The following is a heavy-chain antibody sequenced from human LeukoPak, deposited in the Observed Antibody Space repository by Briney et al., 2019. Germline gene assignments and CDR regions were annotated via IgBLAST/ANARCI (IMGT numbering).Heavy chain of an antibody. CDR3: ARDYGGATRGWFDH. CDR2: IYSTGST. J-gene: IGHJ5*02. V-gene: IGHV3-66*03. CDR1: AFILSSYY. D-gene: IGHD4-23*01. Sequence: GGSLRLSCAASAFILSSYYMSWVRQAPGKGLEWVSVIYSTGSTYYADSVKGRFTISRDNSKNTLYLQMSRLRTEATAVYYCARDYGGATRGWFDHWGQGTLVTVSS.